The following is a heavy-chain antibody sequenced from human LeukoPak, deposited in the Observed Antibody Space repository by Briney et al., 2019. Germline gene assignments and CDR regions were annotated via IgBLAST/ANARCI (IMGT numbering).Heavy chain of an antibody. CDR1: GFTFSSYS. J-gene: IGHJ3*02. CDR2: ISSSSSYI. Sequence: GGSLRLSCAASGFTFSSYSMNWVRQAPGKGLEWVSSISSSSSYIYYADSVKGRFTISRDNAKNSLYLQMNSLRAEDTAVYYCARDLHYDILTGYPSLDDAFDIWGQGTMVTVSS. CDR3: ARDLHYDILTGYPSLDDAFDI. V-gene: IGHV3-21*04. D-gene: IGHD3-9*01.